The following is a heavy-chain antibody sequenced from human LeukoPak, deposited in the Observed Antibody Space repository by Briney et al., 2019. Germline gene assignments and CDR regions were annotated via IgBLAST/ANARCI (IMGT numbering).Heavy chain of an antibody. CDR2: INPSGGST. J-gene: IGHJ4*02. V-gene: IGHV1-46*01. Sequence: ASVKVSCKASGYTFAKFYIHWVRQAPGQGLEWMGIINPSGGSTSYAQKFQGRVTLTRDTSTSTVYMELSSLRSEDTAVYYCARGGSAAANFDYWGQGTLLTVSS. D-gene: IGHD6-13*01. CDR3: ARGGSAAANFDY. CDR1: GYTFAKFY.